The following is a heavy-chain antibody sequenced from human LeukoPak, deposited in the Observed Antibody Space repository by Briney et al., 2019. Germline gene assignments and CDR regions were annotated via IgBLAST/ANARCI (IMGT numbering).Heavy chain of an antibody. J-gene: IGHJ4*02. V-gene: IGHV1-2*02. Sequence: GASVKVSCKASGYTFTGYYIHWVRQAPGQGLEWMGWINPNSGGTNYAQKFQGRVTMTRDMSIRTAYMELTRLRSDDTAVYYCARDVDSSGYVGNWGQGTLVTVSS. CDR2: INPNSGGT. CDR1: GYTFTGYY. CDR3: ARDVDSSGYVGN. D-gene: IGHD3-22*01.